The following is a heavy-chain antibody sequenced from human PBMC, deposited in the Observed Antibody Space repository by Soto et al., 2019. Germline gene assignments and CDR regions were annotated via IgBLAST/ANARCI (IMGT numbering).Heavy chain of an antibody. Sequence: QITLKESGPMLVKPTQALTLTCTCSGFSLTTSGVGVGWIRQPPGKALEWLALVYWDDDKRYSPSLTNRLTLSRDTSKIQVVLTLTNVDPTDTGTYFCAHKGGFGYPESWGQGIMVTVSS. CDR2: VYWDDDK. J-gene: IGHJ5*02. CDR3: AHKGGFGYPES. D-gene: IGHD5-18*01. V-gene: IGHV2-5*02. CDR1: GFSLTTSGVG.